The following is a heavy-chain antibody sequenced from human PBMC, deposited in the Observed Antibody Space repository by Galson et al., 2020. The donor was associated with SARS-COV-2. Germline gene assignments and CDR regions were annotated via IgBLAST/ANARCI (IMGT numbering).Heavy chain of an antibody. D-gene: IGHD4-17*01. Sequence: SETLSLTCTVSGGSISSGGYYWSWIRQHPGKGLEWIRYIYYSGSTYYNPSLKSRVTISVDTSKNQFSLKLSSVTAADTAVYYCARAVTPYYFDYWGQGTLVTVSS. V-gene: IGHV4-31*03. CDR3: ARAVTPYYFDY. CDR1: GGSISSGGYY. J-gene: IGHJ4*02. CDR2: IYYSGST.